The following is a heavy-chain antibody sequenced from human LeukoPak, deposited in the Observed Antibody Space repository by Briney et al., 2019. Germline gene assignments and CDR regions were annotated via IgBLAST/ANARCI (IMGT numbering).Heavy chain of an antibody. CDR3: AKKYNTGLDP. J-gene: IGHJ5*02. CDR1: GFTFSTYN. CDR2: ITSTSSYV. Sequence: GGSLRLSCEASGFTFSTYNMNWVRQAPGKRLEWVSSITSTSSYVFYTDSVKGRFTISRDNAKNSLYLQINSLRAEDTAVYYCAKKYNTGLDPWGQGTLVTVSS. D-gene: IGHD1-14*01. V-gene: IGHV3-21*04.